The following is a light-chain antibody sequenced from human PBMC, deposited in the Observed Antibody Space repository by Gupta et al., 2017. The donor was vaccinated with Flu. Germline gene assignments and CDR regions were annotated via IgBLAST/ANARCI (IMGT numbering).Light chain of an antibody. V-gene: IGLV1-40*01. CDR2: DNK. CDR1: NSNTGANMV. Sequence: QSVLTQPPSVSGAPWQGVTISCAGRNSNTGANMVVHWYQQLPGTPPRLIIYDNKNRPSGVPDRFSGSKSGTTASLAITALQAEDEATYYCQSFDTGLSGYVFGTGTKVSVL. J-gene: IGLJ1*01. CDR3: QSFDTGLSGYV.